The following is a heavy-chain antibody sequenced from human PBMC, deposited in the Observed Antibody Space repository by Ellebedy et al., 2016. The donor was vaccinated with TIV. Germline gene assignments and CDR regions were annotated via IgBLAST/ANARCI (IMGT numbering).Heavy chain of an antibody. V-gene: IGHV4-30-4*01. CDR1: GDSINSSDYF. D-gene: IGHD2-2*01. J-gene: IGHJ5*01. CDR2: IYYTGFT. CDR3: ARVGPPAAFNS. Sequence: SETLSLXXTVSGDSINSSDYFWSWIRQPPGKGLEWIGDIYYTGFTYYSTSLKSRLNMSIDTSKMQFSLRLTSVTAADTAVYYCARVGPPAAFNSWGQGTLVTVSS.